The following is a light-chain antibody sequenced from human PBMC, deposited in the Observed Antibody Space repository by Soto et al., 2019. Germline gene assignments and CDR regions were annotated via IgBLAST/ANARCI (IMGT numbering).Light chain of an antibody. V-gene: IGKV3-15*01. CDR2: GVS. CDR1: QSVSVN. J-gene: IGKJ3*01. Sequence: EIVMTQSPATLSLSPGERATLSCRASQSVSVNLAWYQQKPGQAPRLLIYGVSTRDTGIPARFSGRESGTEFTLPLSRLQSEDFAVYYCQQYNDWPFTFGPGTQVDIK. CDR3: QQYNDWPFT.